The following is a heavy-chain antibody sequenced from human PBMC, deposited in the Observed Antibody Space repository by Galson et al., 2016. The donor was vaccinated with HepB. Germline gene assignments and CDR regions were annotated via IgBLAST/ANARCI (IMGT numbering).Heavy chain of an antibody. CDR1: EFTGFTFSSAS. CDR2: IDAESDGGTV. J-gene: IGHJ5*02. D-gene: IGHD2/OR15-2a*01. V-gene: IGHV3-15*04. Sequence: SLRLSCAVSEFTGFTFSSASMSWVRQAPGKGLEWIGRIDAESDGGTVDSAAPVKGRFTISRDDSKNTLFLPMNSLKIEDTAVYFCTTARLRSMTWFNPWGRGTLVTVSS. CDR3: TTARLRSMTWFNP.